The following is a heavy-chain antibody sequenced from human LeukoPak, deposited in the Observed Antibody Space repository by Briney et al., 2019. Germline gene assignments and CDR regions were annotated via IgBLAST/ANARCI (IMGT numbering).Heavy chain of an antibody. CDR2: IYYSGST. CDR1: GSSINSVYS. J-gene: IGHJ3*02. V-gene: IGHV4-59*01. Sequence: SETLSLTCTVFGSSINSVYSWGWIRQPPGKGLEWIGYIYYSGSTNYNSSLKSRVTILVDTSKNQFSLKLSSVTAADTAVYYCARALTYYYDSSGQDAFDIWGQGTMVTVSS. CDR3: ARALTYYYDSSGQDAFDI. D-gene: IGHD3-22*01.